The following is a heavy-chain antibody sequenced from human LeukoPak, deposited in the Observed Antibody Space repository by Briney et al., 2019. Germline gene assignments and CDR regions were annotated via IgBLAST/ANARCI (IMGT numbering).Heavy chain of an antibody. Sequence: PSETLSLTCTVSGGSISSSSYYWGWIRQPPGKGLEWIGSIYYSGSTNYNPSLKSRVTISVDTSKNQFSLKLSSVTAADTAVYYCARDVTGDDYYYMDVWGKGTTVTVSS. V-gene: IGHV4-39*07. D-gene: IGHD7-27*01. CDR2: IYYSGST. J-gene: IGHJ6*03. CDR3: ARDVTGDDYYYMDV. CDR1: GGSISSSSYY.